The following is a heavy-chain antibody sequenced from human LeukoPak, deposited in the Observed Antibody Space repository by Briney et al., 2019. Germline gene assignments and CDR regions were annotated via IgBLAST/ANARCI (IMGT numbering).Heavy chain of an antibody. Sequence: GGSLRLSCATSGFIFSTHSMNWVRQAPGKGLEWVASISSSGDYVYHADSVKGRYTISRDNAKNSLFLQLNSLRVEDTAVYYCARERRSAGSFDYWGRGTLVTVPS. J-gene: IGHJ4*02. V-gene: IGHV3-21*01. CDR3: ARERRSAGSFDY. CDR1: GFIFSTHS. CDR2: ISSSGDYV. D-gene: IGHD3-10*01.